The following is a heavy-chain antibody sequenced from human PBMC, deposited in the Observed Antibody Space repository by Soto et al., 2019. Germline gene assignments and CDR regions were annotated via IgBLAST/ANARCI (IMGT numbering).Heavy chain of an antibody. J-gene: IGHJ4*02. Sequence: EMQLVESGGGLVQPGGSLRLSFAASGFTFSSYWLTWVRQAPGKGLGWVANIKQDGREKYNVDSVMGRFTISRDNAQSSLYLQMNSLRAEDTAVYHCAGGTLVTTFFVLWGQGTLVTVSS. CDR1: GFTFSSYW. CDR3: AGGTLVTTFFVL. CDR2: IKQDGREK. V-gene: IGHV3-7*03. D-gene: IGHD3-3*01.